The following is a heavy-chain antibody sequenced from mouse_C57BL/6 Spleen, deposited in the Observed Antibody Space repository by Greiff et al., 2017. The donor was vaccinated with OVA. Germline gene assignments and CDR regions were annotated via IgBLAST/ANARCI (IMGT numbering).Heavy chain of an antibody. Sequence: QVQLQQSGPELVKPGASVKISCKASGYAFSSSWMNWVKQRPGKGLEWIGRIYPGGGDTNYNGKFKGKATLTADKSSSTAYMQLSSLTSEDSAVYFCARYDYSWYFDVWGTGTTVTVSS. J-gene: IGHJ1*03. CDR3: ARYDYSWYFDV. D-gene: IGHD2-4*01. V-gene: IGHV1-82*01. CDR2: IYPGGGDT. CDR1: GYAFSSSW.